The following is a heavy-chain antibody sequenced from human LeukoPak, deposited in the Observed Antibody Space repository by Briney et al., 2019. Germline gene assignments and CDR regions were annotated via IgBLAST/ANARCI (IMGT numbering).Heavy chain of an antibody. CDR3: ARDHVIRQAPPGF. Sequence: PGGSLRLSCAASGFTVSSNYMSWVRQAPGKGLEWVSVIYSGGSTYYVDSVKGRFTISRDNSKNTVYLQMNSLRAEDTAVYYCARDHVIRQAPPGFWGQGTLVTVSS. J-gene: IGHJ4*02. V-gene: IGHV3-53*01. CDR1: GFTVSSNY. CDR2: IYSGGST. D-gene: IGHD3-10*01.